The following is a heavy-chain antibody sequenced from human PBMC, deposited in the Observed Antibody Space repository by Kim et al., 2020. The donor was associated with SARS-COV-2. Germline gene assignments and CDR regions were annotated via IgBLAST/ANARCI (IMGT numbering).Heavy chain of an antibody. J-gene: IGHJ4*02. D-gene: IGHD6-13*01. Sequence: SETLSLTCTVSGGSISSNYWSWVRQPAGKGLEWIGRIYISGNTNYNPSLKSRVTMSVDTSKNQFSLNLTSVTAADTAVYYCAREEQQQLQRGLDYWGQGTLVTVSS. CDR2: IYISGNT. V-gene: IGHV4-4*07. CDR1: GGSISSNY. CDR3: AREEQQQLQRGLDY.